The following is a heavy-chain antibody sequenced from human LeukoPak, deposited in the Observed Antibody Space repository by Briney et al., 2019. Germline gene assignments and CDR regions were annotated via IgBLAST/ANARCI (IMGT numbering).Heavy chain of an antibody. Sequence: QAGGSLRLSCAGSGFTFSSYWMTWVRQAPGKGLEWVASIKQDGSDKYYADSVKGRFTIPRDNAKNSLYLQMNSLRAEDTPVYYCARIYCSGGSCTFDYWGQGTLVTVSS. CDR2: IKQDGSDK. J-gene: IGHJ4*02. CDR1: GFTFSSYW. CDR3: ARIYCSGGSCTFDY. D-gene: IGHD2-15*01. V-gene: IGHV3-7*04.